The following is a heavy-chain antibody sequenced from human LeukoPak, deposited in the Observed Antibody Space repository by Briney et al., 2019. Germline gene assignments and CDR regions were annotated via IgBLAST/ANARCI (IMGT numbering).Heavy chain of an antibody. J-gene: IGHJ1*01. CDR3: TTDLRL. Sequence: GGSLRLSCAASGFTFNTAWMAGVRQAPGKGREWFGRIRRKSDGVTTYYAAPVNGRFTISRDDSKNTLYLQMNSLKIEDTDLYYCTTDLRLWGQGTLVTVSS. D-gene: IGHD3-16*01. V-gene: IGHV3-15*01. CDR2: IRRKSDGVTT. CDR1: GFTFNTAW.